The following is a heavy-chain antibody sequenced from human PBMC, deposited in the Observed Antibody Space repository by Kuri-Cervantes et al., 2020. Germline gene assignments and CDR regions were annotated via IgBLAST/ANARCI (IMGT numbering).Heavy chain of an antibody. V-gene: IGHV3-21*03. CDR2: ISSSSSYK. Sequence: GGSLRLSCAASGFTFSSYSMNWVRQAPGKGLEWVSSISSSSSYKYYADSVKGRFTISRDNAKNSLYLQMNSLGAEDTAVYYCATTRAFSIWGQGTMVTVSS. CDR1: GFTFSSYS. J-gene: IGHJ3*02. CDR3: ATTRAFSI. D-gene: IGHD2-15*01.